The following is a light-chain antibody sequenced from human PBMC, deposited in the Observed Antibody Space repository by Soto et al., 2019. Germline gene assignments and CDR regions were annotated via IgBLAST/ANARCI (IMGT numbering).Light chain of an antibody. J-gene: IGKJ1*01. V-gene: IGKV3-20*01. CDR3: HQYDSSPVT. CDR1: QSVSSSY. CDR2: GAS. Sequence: EIVLTQSPGTLSLSPGERATLSCRASQSVSSSYLACYQQKPGQAPRLLIYGASSRATGIPDRFSGSGSGTDFTLTISRLEPEDLAVYYCHQYDSSPVTFGQGTKVEIK.